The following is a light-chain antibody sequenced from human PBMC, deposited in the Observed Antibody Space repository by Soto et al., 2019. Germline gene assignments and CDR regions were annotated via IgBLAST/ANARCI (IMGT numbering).Light chain of an antibody. CDR3: QQYNDWPRT. CDR2: GAS. Sequence: EIVMTQSPATLSVSPGERVTLSCRASQSVGSNLAWYQQKPGQAPGLLIYGASTRATGIPARFSGSGSGTEFTLTISSLQSEDFAVYYCQQYNDWPRTFGQGTKVDIK. J-gene: IGKJ1*01. CDR1: QSVGSN. V-gene: IGKV3-15*01.